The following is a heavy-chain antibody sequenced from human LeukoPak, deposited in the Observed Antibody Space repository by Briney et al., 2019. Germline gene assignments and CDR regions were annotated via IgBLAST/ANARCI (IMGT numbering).Heavy chain of an antibody. Sequence: SAKVSCKTSGYTFTGYYMHWVRQAPGQGLEWMGWINPNSGGTNYAQKFQGRVTMTRDTSISTAYMELTRLRSDDTAGYYCARYSSGWYFDLWGRGTLVTVSS. V-gene: IGHV1-2*02. CDR2: INPNSGGT. CDR3: ARYSSGWYFDL. CDR1: GYTFTGYY. J-gene: IGHJ2*01. D-gene: IGHD6-19*01.